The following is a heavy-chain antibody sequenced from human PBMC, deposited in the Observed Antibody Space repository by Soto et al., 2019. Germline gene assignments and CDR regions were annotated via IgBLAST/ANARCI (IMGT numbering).Heavy chain of an antibody. CDR3: AREVVAAVDAFDI. CDR1: GGSISSGGYY. J-gene: IGHJ3*02. Sequence: QVPLQESGPGLVKPSQTLSLTCTVSGGSISSGGYYWSWIRQHPGKGLEWIGYIYYSGSTYYNPSLKSRVTISVDTSKNQFSLKLSSVTAADTAVYYCAREVVAAVDAFDIWGQGTMVTVSS. D-gene: IGHD3-22*01. V-gene: IGHV4-31*03. CDR2: IYYSGST.